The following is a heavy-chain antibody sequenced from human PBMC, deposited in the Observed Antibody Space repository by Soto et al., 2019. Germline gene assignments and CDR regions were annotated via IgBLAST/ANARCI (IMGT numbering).Heavy chain of an antibody. D-gene: IGHD3-16*01. CDR1: GGTFSSYA. J-gene: IGHJ3*02. Sequence: APVKVSCKASGGTFSSYAISWVRQAPGQGLQWMRGIIPIFGTANYAQKFQGRVTITADESTSTAYMELSSLRSEDTAVYYCARDGIEGIITFGGVGTSDAFDIWGQGTMVTVSS. V-gene: IGHV1-69*13. CDR3: ARDGIEGIITFGGVGTSDAFDI. CDR2: IIPIFGTA.